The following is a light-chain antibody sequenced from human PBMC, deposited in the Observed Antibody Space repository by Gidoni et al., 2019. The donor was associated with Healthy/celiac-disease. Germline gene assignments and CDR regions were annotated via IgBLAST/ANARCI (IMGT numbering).Light chain of an antibody. Sequence: LPPSVSVSPGQTASITCSGENLGDKYACWYPQKPGQSPVLVIYQDSKRPSGIPERFSGSNSGNTATLTISGTQAMDEADYYCQAWDSSTAHVVFGGGTKLTVL. CDR1: NLGDKY. CDR3: QAWDSSTAHVV. J-gene: IGLJ2*01. CDR2: QDS. V-gene: IGLV3-1*01.